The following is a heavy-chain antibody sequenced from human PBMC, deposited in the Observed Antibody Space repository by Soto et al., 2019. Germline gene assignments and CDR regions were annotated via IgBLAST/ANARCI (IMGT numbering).Heavy chain of an antibody. CDR2: IYYSGST. J-gene: IGHJ6*02. CDR3: ARLGGYCTTSCYGYYAMDV. D-gene: IGHD2-8*01. V-gene: IGHV4-31*03. CDR1: GGSISSGGYY. Sequence: SETLSLTCTVSGGSISSGGYYWSWIRQHPGKGLEWIGCIYYSGSTYYNPSLKSRVTISVDTSKNQFSLKLSSVTAADTALYYCARLGGYCTTSCYGYYAMDVWGQGTTVTVSS.